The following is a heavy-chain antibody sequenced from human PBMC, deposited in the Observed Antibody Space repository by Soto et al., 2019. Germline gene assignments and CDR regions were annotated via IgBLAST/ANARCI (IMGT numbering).Heavy chain of an antibody. CDR2: IDPSDSYT. D-gene: IGHD3-10*01. Sequence: PGESLKISCKGSGYSFTSYWISWVRQMPGKGLEWMGRIDPSDSYTNYSPSFQGHVTISADKSISTAYLQWSSLKASDTAMYYCARQDLVLLWFGESLHMDVWGQGTTVTVSS. V-gene: IGHV5-10-1*01. J-gene: IGHJ6*02. CDR1: GYSFTSYW. CDR3: ARQDLVLLWFGESLHMDV.